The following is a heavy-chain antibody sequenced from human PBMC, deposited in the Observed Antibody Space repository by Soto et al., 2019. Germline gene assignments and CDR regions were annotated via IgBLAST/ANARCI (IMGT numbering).Heavy chain of an antibody. V-gene: IGHV1-69*12. J-gene: IGHJ6*02. CDR1: GDTFSTYT. Sequence: QVQLVQSGAEVKKPGSSVKVSCKASGDTFSTYTITWVRQAPGQGLEWMGGIIHRSGTSNYAQKFQGRGTITADESTSTAYMELSSLRSEDKAVYYCAREGLVLAQSTVNSDYYYYAMDVWGQGTTVTVSS. CDR2: IIHRSGTS. CDR3: AREGLVLAQSTVNSDYYYYAMDV. D-gene: IGHD3-3*02.